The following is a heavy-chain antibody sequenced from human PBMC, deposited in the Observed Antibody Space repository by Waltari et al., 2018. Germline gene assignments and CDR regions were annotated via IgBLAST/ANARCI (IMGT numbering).Heavy chain of an antibody. CDR2: IKQDGSEK. Sequence: EGQLVESGGGFVQPGGSLRLSCEASGFSFTDYWMSWVRQAPGEGREWVANIKQDGSEKNDVDSVKGRFTVSRDNAKKSLFLEMNSLRGEDTAVYYCARATYYYDNSGRGAFDIWGQGTRVTVSS. J-gene: IGHJ3*02. CDR3: ARATYYYDNSGRGAFDI. CDR1: GFSFTDYW. V-gene: IGHV3-7*01. D-gene: IGHD3-22*01.